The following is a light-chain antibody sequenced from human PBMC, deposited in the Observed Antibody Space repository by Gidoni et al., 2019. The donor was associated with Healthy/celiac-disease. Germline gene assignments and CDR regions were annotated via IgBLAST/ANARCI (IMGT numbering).Light chain of an antibody. CDR3: QQYDNLPPNT. J-gene: IGKJ3*01. V-gene: IGKV1-33*01. CDR1: QDISNY. CDR2: DAS. Sequence: DIHITQSPSSLSASVGDRVTITCQASQDISNYLNWYQQKPGKAPKLLIYDASNLETGVPSRLSGSGSGTDFTFTISSLQPEDIATYYCQQYDNLPPNTLGPGTKVDIK.